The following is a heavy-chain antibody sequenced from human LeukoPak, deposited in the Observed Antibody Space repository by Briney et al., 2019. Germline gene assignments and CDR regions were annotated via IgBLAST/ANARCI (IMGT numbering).Heavy chain of an antibody. Sequence: GGSLRLSCAASGFTVTNNYMSWVRQAPGKGLEWVSVIYAGGTTSYADSVKGRFTISRDSSKNTLYLQMNSPRAEDTAVYYCAREGYASGTRCGMDVWGQGTTVTVSS. CDR1: GFTVTNNY. CDR2: IYAGGTT. CDR3: AREGYASGTRCGMDV. V-gene: IGHV3-66*01. J-gene: IGHJ6*02. D-gene: IGHD3-10*01.